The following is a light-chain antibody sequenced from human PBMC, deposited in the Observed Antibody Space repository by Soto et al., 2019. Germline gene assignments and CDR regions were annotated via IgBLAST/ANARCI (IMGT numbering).Light chain of an antibody. J-gene: IGKJ1*01. CDR2: GAS. CDR3: KQYGRT. Sequence: EIVLTQSPGTLSLSPLEIATLACRASQSVSSSYVAWYQQKPGQAPRLLIYGASSRATGIPDRFSGSGSGTDFTLTISRMEPEDFAVYYCKQYGRTFGQGTKVDIK. V-gene: IGKV3-20*01. CDR1: QSVSSSY.